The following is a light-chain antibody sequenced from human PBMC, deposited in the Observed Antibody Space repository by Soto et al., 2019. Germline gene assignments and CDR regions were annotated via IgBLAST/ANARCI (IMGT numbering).Light chain of an antibody. CDR3: AAWDDSLSGSYV. CDR1: SSNIGSNY. V-gene: IGLV1-47*02. J-gene: IGLJ1*01. CDR2: SNN. Sequence: QSVLTQPPSASGTPGQRVTISCSGSSSNIGSNYVYWYLQLPGTAPKLLIYSNNQRPSGVPDRFSGSKSGTSASLAISGLRSEDEADYYCAAWDDSLSGSYVFGTGTKVTVL.